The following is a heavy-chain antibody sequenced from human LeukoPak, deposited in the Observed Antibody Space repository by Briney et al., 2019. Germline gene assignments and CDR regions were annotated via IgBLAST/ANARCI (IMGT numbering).Heavy chain of an antibody. Sequence: SETLSLTCTVSGYSISSGYYWGWIRQPPGKGLEWIGSIYHSGSTYYNPSLKSRVTISVDTSKNQFSLKLSSVTAADTAVYYCARVVPAAMRYFDYWGQGTLVTVSS. CDR1: GYSISSGYY. J-gene: IGHJ4*02. D-gene: IGHD2-2*01. CDR2: IYHSGST. V-gene: IGHV4-38-2*02. CDR3: ARVVPAAMRYFDY.